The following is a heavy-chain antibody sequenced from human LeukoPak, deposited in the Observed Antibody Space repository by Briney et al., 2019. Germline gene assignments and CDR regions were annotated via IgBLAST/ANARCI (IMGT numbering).Heavy chain of an antibody. D-gene: IGHD2-15*01. CDR2: ISPYNGNT. CDR3: ARDRAVVVAATDY. V-gene: IGHV1-18*01. CDR1: GYTFTTYG. J-gene: IGHJ4*02. Sequence: ASVKVSCKASGYTFTTYGISWGGQALGQGLEWMGWISPYNGNTNYAQKLQGRVTMTTDTSTSTAYMELRSLRSDDTAVYYCARDRAVVVAATDYWGQGTLVTVSS.